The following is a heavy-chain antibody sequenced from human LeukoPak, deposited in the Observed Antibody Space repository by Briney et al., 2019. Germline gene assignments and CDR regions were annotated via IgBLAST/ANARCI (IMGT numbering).Heavy chain of an antibody. D-gene: IGHD3-10*01. CDR2: IYSGGST. J-gene: IGHJ3*02. CDR3: ARGRPWLSDAFDI. CDR1: GFTVSSNY. Sequence: GGSLRLSCAASGFTVSSNYMSWVRQAPGKGLEWVSVIYSGGSTYYADSVKGRFTISRDNSKNTLYLQMNSLRAEDTAVYYCARGRPWLSDAFDIWGQGTIVTVSS. V-gene: IGHV3-53*01.